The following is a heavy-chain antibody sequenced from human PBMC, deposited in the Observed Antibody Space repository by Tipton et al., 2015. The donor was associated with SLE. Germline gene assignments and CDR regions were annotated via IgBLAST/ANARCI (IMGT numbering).Heavy chain of an antibody. V-gene: IGHV1-18*01. CDR1: GYTFTSYG. D-gene: IGHD2-15*01. Sequence: QLVQSGAEVKKPGASVKFSCKASGYTFTSYGISWVRQAPGQGLEWMGWISAYNGNTNYAQKLQGRVTMTRNTSISTAYMELNSLRSEDTAVYYCVRGLDAFDIWGQGTMVTVSS. J-gene: IGHJ3*02. CDR2: ISAYNGNT. CDR3: VRGLDAFDI.